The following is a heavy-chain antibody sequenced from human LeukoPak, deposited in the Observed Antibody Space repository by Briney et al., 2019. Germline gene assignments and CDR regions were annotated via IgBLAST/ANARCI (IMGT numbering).Heavy chain of an antibody. V-gene: IGHV4-39*01. CDR1: GGSISSSSYY. CDR2: IYYSGST. J-gene: IGHJ5*02. CDR3: ARHSKGWFDP. Sequence: SETLSLTCTVSGGSISSSSYYWGWIRQPPGKGLEWTGSIYYSGSTYYNPSLKSRVTISVDTSKNQFSLKLSSVTAADTAVYYCARHSKGWFDPWGQGTLVIVSS.